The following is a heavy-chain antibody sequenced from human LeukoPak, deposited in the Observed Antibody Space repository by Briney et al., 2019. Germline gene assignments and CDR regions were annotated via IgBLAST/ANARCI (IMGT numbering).Heavy chain of an antibody. V-gene: IGHV5-51*01. D-gene: IGHD4-17*01. CDR2: IYPGDSDT. J-gene: IGHJ6*03. CDR1: GYSFTSYW. CDR3: ARLGDYPYYYYYMDV. Sequence: GESLKISCKGSGYSFTSYWIGWVRQMPGKGLEWMGIIYPGDSDTRYGPSFQRQVTISADKSISTAYLQWSSLKASDTAMYYCARLGDYPYYYYYMDVWGKGTTVTVSS.